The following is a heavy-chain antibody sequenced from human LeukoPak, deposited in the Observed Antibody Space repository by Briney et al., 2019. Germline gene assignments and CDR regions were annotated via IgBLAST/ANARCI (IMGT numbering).Heavy chain of an antibody. CDR1: GFTFSSYG. J-gene: IGHJ4*02. D-gene: IGHD4-17*01. Sequence: GGSLRLSCAASGFTFSSYGMHWVRQAPGKGLEWVAVISYDGSNKYYADSVKGRFTISRDNSKNTLYLQMNSLRAEDTAVYYCAKDSGSVKRGDYMAYWGQGTLVTVSS. CDR2: ISYDGSNK. V-gene: IGHV3-30*18. CDR3: AKDSGSVKRGDYMAY.